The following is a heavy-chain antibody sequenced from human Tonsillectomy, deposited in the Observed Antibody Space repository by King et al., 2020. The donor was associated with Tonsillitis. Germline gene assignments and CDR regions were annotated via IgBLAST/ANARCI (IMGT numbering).Heavy chain of an antibody. D-gene: IGHD2-2*01. CDR1: GNSISSGYY. J-gene: IGHJ4*02. Sequence: VQLQESGPGLVKPSETLSLTCAVSGNSISSGYYWGWIRQPPGKGLEWIGSIYHSGSTYYNPSLKSRVTISVDTSKNQYSLKMRSVTAADTAVYYCARFWYSSNSCYPDYWGQGTLVTVSS. CDR2: IYHSGST. CDR3: ARFWYSSNSCYPDY. V-gene: IGHV4-38-2*01.